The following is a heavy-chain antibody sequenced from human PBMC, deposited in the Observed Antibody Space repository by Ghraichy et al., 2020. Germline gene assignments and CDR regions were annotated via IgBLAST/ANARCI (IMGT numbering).Heavy chain of an antibody. CDR3: ALGGRIHCSGGTCFGVKWFDP. CDR1: GFSLSTTGMS. J-gene: IGHJ5*02. V-gene: IGHV2-70*17. D-gene: IGHD2-15*01. Sequence: SGPTLVKPTETLTLTCAFSGFSLSTTGMSVSWIRQPAGKALEWLGRIDWDGDRLYSAPLKTRLAISKDTSKSQVVLTMTNMDHRDTATYYCALGGRIHCSGGTCFGVKWFDPWGHGTPVTVYS. CDR2: IDWDGDR.